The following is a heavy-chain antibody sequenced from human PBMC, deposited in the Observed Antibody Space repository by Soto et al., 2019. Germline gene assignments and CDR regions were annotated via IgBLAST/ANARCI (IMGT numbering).Heavy chain of an antibody. CDR1: GGTFSSYA. J-gene: IGHJ4*02. V-gene: IGHV1-69*13. D-gene: IGHD3-22*01. CDR2: IIPIFGTA. Sequence: GASVKVSCKASGGTFSSYAISWVRQAPGQGLEWMGGIIPIFGTANYAQKFQGRVTITADESTSTAYMELSSLRSEDTAVYYCASLGDSTMIVVVNYWGQGTLVTVSS. CDR3: ASLGDSTMIVVVNY.